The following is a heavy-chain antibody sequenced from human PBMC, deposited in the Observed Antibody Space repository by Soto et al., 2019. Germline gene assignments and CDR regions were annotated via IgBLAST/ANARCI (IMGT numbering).Heavy chain of an antibody. CDR2: IIPILGIA. J-gene: IGHJ4*02. V-gene: IGHV1-69*02. CDR1: GGTFSSYT. Sequence: QVQLVQSGAEVKKPGSSVKVSCKASGGTFSSYTISWVRQAPGQGLEWMGRIIPILGIANYAQKFQGRVTITADKSTSTAYMELSSLRSEDTAVYYWARSGGGPPEYYFDYWGQGTLVTVSS. CDR3: ARSGGGPPEYYFDY. D-gene: IGHD3-16*01.